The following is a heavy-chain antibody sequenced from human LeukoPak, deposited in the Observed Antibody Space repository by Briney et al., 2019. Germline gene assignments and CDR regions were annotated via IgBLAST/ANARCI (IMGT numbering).Heavy chain of an antibody. Sequence: SETLSLTCTVSGVSVSSGSYYWSWIRQPPGQGLEWIRYLYYSGSTNYNPSLKSRVTISVDTSKNQFSLKLSAVTAADTAVYYCAGRGANWNRSYYFDYWGQGTLGTVSS. D-gene: IGHD1/OR15-1a*01. J-gene: IGHJ4*02. CDR1: GVSVSSGSYY. V-gene: IGHV4-61*01. CDR2: LYYSGST. CDR3: AGRGANWNRSYYFDY.